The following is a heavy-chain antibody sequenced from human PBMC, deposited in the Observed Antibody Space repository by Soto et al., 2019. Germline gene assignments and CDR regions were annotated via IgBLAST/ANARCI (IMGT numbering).Heavy chain of an antibody. CDR2: IIPIFGTA. V-gene: IGHV1-69*13. CDR3: ARDFSRVDYYRGLDV. CDR1: GGTFSSYA. J-gene: IGHJ6*02. Sequence: ASVKVSCKASGGTFSSYAIRWGLRSPGQGLEWMGGIIPIFGTANYAQKFQGRVTITADESTSTAYMELSSLRSEDTAVYYCARDFSRVDYYRGLDVLRQGRSVTLS.